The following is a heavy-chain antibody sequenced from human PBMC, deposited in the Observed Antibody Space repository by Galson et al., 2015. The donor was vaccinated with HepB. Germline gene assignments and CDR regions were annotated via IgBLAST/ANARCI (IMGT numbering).Heavy chain of an antibody. CDR3: AATYYDFWSAPDV. D-gene: IGHD3-3*01. V-gene: IGHV1-69*01. Sequence: SCKASGGTFSNYAFSWVRQAPGQGLEWMGGIIPIFGSANYAQKFQARVTITADESTSTVYMELSSLKSEDTAVYYCAATYYDFWSAPDVWGHGTTVTVSS. CDR1: GGTFSNYA. CDR2: IIPIFGSA. J-gene: IGHJ6*02.